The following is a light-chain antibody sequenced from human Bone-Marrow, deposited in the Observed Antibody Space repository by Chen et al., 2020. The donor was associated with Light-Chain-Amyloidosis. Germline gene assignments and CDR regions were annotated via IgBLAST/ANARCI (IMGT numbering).Light chain of an antibody. V-gene: IGLV3-25*03. Sequence: SSELPQPPSVSVSPGRTARLPCSGDDLPTKYAYWYQQKPGQAPVLVIHRDTERPSGISERFSGSSSGTTATLTISGVQAEDEADYHCQSADSSGTYEVICGGGTKLTVL. J-gene: IGLJ2*01. CDR2: RDT. CDR1: DLPTKY. CDR3: QSADSSGTYEVI.